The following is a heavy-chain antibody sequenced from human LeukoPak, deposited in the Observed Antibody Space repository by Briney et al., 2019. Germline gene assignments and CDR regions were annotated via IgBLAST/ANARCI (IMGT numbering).Heavy chain of an antibody. CDR2: IYYSGST. V-gene: IGHV4-59*01. CDR3: ARTRGFGELLFWFDP. CDR1: GGSISSYY. D-gene: IGHD3-10*01. J-gene: IGHJ5*02. Sequence: SETLSLTCTVSGGSISSYYWIWIRQPPGKGLECIGYIYYSGSTNYNPSLKSRVTISVDTSKNQFSLKLSSVTAADTAVYYCARTRGFGELLFWFDPWGQGTLVTVSS.